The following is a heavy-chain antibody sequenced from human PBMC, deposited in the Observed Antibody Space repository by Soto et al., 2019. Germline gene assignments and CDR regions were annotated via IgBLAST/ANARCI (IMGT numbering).Heavy chain of an antibody. V-gene: IGHV1-3*01. D-gene: IGHD4-17*01. CDR2: INAGNGNT. J-gene: IGHJ5*02. Sequence: ASVKVSCKASGYTFTSYAMHWVRQAPGQRLEWMGWINAGNGNTKYSQKFQGRVTITRDTSASTAYMELSSLRSEDTAVYYCARVRPYGDYVWFDPWGQGTPVTVSS. CDR3: ARVRPYGDYVWFDP. CDR1: GYTFTSYA.